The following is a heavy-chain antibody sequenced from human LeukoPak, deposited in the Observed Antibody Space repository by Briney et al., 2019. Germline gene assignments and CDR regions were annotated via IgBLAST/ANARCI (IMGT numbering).Heavy chain of an antibody. J-gene: IGHJ3*02. Sequence: GGSLRLSCAASGFAFSSYAMSWVRQAPGKGLEWVSAISGSGGSTYYADSVKGRFTISRDNSKNTLYLQMNSLRAEDTAVYYCAKYRITMIVVGGAFDIWGQGTMVTVSS. D-gene: IGHD3-22*01. CDR3: AKYRITMIVVGGAFDI. CDR1: GFAFSSYA. CDR2: ISGSGGST. V-gene: IGHV3-23*01.